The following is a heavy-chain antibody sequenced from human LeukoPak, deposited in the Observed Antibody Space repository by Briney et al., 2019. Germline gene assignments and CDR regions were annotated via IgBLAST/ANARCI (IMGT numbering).Heavy chain of an antibody. Sequence: GGSLRLSCATSGFTFSNFGMHWVRQAPGKGLEWVADIDQDGSDKNYVGSVKGRFTISRDDAKNSLFLQMNSLRAEDTAVYYCARESTEDRPGSWGQGTLVTVSS. J-gene: IGHJ5*02. V-gene: IGHV3-7*01. CDR3: ARESTEDRPGS. D-gene: IGHD5/OR15-5a*01. CDR1: GFTFSNFG. CDR2: IDQDGSDK.